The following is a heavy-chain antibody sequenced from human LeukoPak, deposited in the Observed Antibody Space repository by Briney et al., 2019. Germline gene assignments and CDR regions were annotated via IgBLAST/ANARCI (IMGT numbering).Heavy chain of an antibody. CDR3: ARAPGVVVPAAIEHAFDI. Sequence: SETLSLTCTVSGGSINNYYWTWIRQPAGKGLEWIGRIYTSGSTNYNPSLKSRVTISVDTSKNQFSLKLSSVTAADTAVYYCARAPGVVVPAAIEHAFDIWGQGTMVTVSS. J-gene: IGHJ3*02. CDR1: GGSINNYY. CDR2: IYTSGST. V-gene: IGHV4-4*07. D-gene: IGHD2-2*01.